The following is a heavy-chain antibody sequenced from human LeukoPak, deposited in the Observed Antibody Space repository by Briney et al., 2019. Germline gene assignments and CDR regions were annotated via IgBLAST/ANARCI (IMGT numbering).Heavy chain of an antibody. CDR3: AVATIKDYFDY. CDR2: ISSSGSTI. V-gene: IGHV3-48*03. Sequence: GGSLRLSCAASGFTFSSYEMNWVRQAPGKGLEWVSYISSSGSTIYYADSVKGRFTISRDNAKNSLYLQMNSLRAEDTAVYYCAVATIKDYFDYWGQGTLVSVSS. J-gene: IGHJ4*02. D-gene: IGHD5-24*01. CDR1: GFTFSSYE.